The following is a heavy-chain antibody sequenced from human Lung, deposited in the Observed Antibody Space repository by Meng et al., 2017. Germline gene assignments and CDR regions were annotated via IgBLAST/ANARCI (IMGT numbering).Heavy chain of an antibody. D-gene: IGHD2-21*01. J-gene: IGHJ4*02. CDR3: ARESDKGYYFDY. V-gene: IGHV3-33*01. Sequence: VQLVESGRGVLQPGRSLVLSCPASVFTFSGYGMHWVRQAPGKGLGWVAVIWYDGSNKYYADSVKGRFTISRDNSKNTLYLQMNSLRAEDTAVYYCARESDKGYYFDYWGQGTLVTVSS. CDR2: IWYDGSNK. CDR1: VFTFSGYG.